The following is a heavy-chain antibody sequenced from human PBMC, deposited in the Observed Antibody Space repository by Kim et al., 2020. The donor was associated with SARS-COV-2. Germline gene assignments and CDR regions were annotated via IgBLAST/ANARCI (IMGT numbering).Heavy chain of an antibody. V-gene: IGHV4-4*02. D-gene: IGHD3-10*01. Sequence: SETLSLTCAVSGGSISSSNWWSWVRQPPGKGLEWIGEIYHSGSTNYNPSLKSRVTISVDKSKNQFSLKLSSVTAADTAVYYCARLEPAERGSWFGELPNWFDPWGQGTLVTVSS. CDR1: GGSISSSNW. J-gene: IGHJ5*02. CDR2: IYHSGST. CDR3: ARLEPAERGSWFGELPNWFDP.